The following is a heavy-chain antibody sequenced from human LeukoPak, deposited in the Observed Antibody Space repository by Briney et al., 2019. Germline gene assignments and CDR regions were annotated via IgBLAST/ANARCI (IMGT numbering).Heavy chain of an antibody. Sequence: SETLSLTCTVPGGSISSYYWSWIRQPPGKGLEWIGRIYTSGSTNYNPSLKSRVTISVDTSKNQFSLKLSSVTAADTAVYYCARSSDFWSGYPYMDVWGKGTTVTVSS. CDR2: IYTSGST. V-gene: IGHV4-4*08. CDR3: ARSSDFWSGYPYMDV. D-gene: IGHD3-3*01. J-gene: IGHJ6*03. CDR1: GGSISSYY.